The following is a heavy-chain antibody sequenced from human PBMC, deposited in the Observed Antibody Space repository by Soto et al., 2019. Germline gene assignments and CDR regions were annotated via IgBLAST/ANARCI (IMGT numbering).Heavy chain of an antibody. D-gene: IGHD2-15*01. J-gene: IGHJ6*02. CDR1: GGTFSSYA. Sequence: QVQLVQSGAEVKKPGSSVKVSCKAPGGTFSSYAISWVRQAPGQGLEWMGGIIPIFGTANYAQKFRGRVTITADESTSTGYMELSSLRSEDTAVYYCARSQGGSSSLDIYYYYYYGMDVWGQETTVTVSS. CDR2: IIPIFGTA. V-gene: IGHV1-69*01. CDR3: ARSQGGSSSLDIYYYYYYGMDV.